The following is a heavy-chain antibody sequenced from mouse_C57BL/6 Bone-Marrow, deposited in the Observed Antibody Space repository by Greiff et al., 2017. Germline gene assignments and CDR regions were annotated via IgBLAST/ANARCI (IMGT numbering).Heavy chain of an antibody. CDR3: ARHEGHGNYLAWFAY. Sequence: QVQLKQSGAELVKPGASVKLSCKASGYTFTEYTIHWVKQRSGQGLEWIGWFYPGSGSIKYNEKFKDKATLTADTSSSTVYMELSRLTPEDSAVYFCARHEGHGNYLAWFAYWGQGTLVTVSA. J-gene: IGHJ3*01. V-gene: IGHV1-62-2*01. CDR1: GYTFTEYT. D-gene: IGHD2-1*01. CDR2: FYPGSGSI.